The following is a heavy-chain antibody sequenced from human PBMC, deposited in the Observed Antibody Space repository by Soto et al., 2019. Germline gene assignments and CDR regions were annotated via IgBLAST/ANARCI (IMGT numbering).Heavy chain of an antibody. D-gene: IGHD6-13*01. CDR1: GFSLSTSGVG. CDR2: IYWDDDK. CDR3: AHRTIAAEDYWYFDL. Sequence: QITLKESGPTLVKPTQTLTLTCTFSGFSLSTSGVGVGWIRQPPGKALEWLALIYWDDDKRYSPSLKSRLTITKDTSKNQVVLTMTHMDPVDTATYYCAHRTIAAEDYWYFDLWGRGTLVTVSS. J-gene: IGHJ2*01. V-gene: IGHV2-5*02.